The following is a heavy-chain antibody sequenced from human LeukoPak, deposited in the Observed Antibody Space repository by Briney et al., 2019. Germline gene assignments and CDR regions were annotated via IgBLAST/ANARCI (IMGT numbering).Heavy chain of an antibody. V-gene: IGHV5-10-1*01. CDR2: IDPSDSYT. CDR3: ARNRYYYDFSGYYVDY. J-gene: IGHJ4*02. CDR1: GYSFSSYW. Sequence: GESLKISCKGSGYSFSSYWISWVRQMPGKGLEWMGSIDPSDSYTNCSPSFQGHVTISTDKSISTAYLQWSSLRASHTAMYYCARNRYYYDFSGYYVDYWGQGTLVTVSS. D-gene: IGHD3-22*01.